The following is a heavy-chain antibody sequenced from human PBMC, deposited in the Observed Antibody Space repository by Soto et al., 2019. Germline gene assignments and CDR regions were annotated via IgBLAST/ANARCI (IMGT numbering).Heavy chain of an antibody. J-gene: IGHJ4*02. CDR1: GYTFTSYG. CDR2: IGAYNGNT. Sequence: ASVQVSCKAPGYTFTSYGISWFRQSPGQGLEWMGWIGAYNGNTNYAQKLQGRVTMTTDTSTSTAYMELRSLRSDDTAVYYCAIALEDIVVVVAALNYYFEYWGQGTLVTVSS. CDR3: AIALEDIVVVVAALNYYFEY. D-gene: IGHD2-15*01. V-gene: IGHV1-18*01.